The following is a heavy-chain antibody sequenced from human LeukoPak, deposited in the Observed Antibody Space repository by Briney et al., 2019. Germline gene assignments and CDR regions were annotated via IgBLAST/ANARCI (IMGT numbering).Heavy chain of an antibody. Sequence: PGTSLRLSCAASGFTFSSYGIHWVRQAPGKGLEWVAVIFYDGNNKYYADSVKGRFTISRDTSGNTLYLQVNSLRAEDTAVYYCARDRLSRFFDYWGQGTLVTVSS. CDR1: GFTFSSYG. V-gene: IGHV3-33*01. J-gene: IGHJ4*02. CDR3: ARDRLSRFFDY. D-gene: IGHD2/OR15-2a*01. CDR2: IFYDGNNK.